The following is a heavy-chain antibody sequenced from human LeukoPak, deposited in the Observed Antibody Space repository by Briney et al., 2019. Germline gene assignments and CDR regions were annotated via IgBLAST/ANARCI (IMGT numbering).Heavy chain of an antibody. Sequence: SETLSLTCTVSGGSISSYYWSWIRQPPGKGLEWIGYIYYSGSTNYNPSLKSRVTISVDTSKNQFSLKLSSVTAADTAVYYCARDRPLGGSEYNYMDVWGKGTTVTVSS. CDR2: IYYSGST. V-gene: IGHV4-59*01. J-gene: IGHJ6*03. CDR1: GGSISSYY. D-gene: IGHD6-6*01. CDR3: ARDRPLGGSEYNYMDV.